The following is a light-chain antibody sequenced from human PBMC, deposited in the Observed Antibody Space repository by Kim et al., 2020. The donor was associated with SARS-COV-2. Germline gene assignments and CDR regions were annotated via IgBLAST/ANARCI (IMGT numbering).Light chain of an antibody. CDR3: QQYNSYLYT. Sequence: SASVGDRVTITCRASQTISSWLAWYQQKPGKAPNLLIYDASTLASGVPSRFSGSGSGTEFTLTISSLQPDDFATYYCQQYNSYLYTFGQGTKLEI. CDR2: DAS. V-gene: IGKV1-5*01. CDR1: QTISSW. J-gene: IGKJ2*01.